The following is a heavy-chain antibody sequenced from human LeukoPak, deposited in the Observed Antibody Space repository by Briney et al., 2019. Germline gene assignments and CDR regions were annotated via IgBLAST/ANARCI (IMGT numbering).Heavy chain of an antibody. CDR1: GFTFSSYG. J-gene: IGHJ4*02. CDR3: ARGILLYTVTTGHKTTPFDY. D-gene: IGHD4-17*01. V-gene: IGHV3-48*01. CDR2: ISSSSSTI. Sequence: GGSLRLSCAASGFTFSSYGMNWVRQAPGKGLEWVSYISSSSSTIYYADSVKGRFTISRDNAKNSLYLQMNSLRAEDTAVYYCARGILLYTVTTGHKTTPFDYWGQGTLVTVSS.